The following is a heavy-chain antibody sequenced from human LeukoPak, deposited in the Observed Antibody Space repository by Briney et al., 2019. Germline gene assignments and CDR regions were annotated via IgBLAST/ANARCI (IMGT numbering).Heavy chain of an antibody. Sequence: PGGSLRLSCAASGFTVSSNYMSWVRQAPGKGLEWVSVVYSGGSTYYADSVKGRFTISRDNSKNTLYLEMNSLRAEDTAVYYCARWGELPFDYWGQGTLVTVPS. V-gene: IGHV3-53*01. CDR3: ARWGELPFDY. CDR1: GFTVSSNY. D-gene: IGHD1-7*01. CDR2: VYSGGST. J-gene: IGHJ4*02.